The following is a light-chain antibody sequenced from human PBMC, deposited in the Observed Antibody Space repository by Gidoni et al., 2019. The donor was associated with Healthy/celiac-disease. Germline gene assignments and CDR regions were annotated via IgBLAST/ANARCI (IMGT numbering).Light chain of an antibody. V-gene: IGLV1-40*01. CDR2: GNS. Sequence: QSVLTQPPSVSGAPGQRVTISCTGSSSNIGAGSDVHWYQQLPGTAPNLLIYGNSNRPSGVPDRFSGSKSGTSASLAITGLQAEDEADYYCQSYDSSLSGHVVFGGGTKLTVL. CDR1: SSNIGAGSD. CDR3: QSYDSSLSGHVV. J-gene: IGLJ2*01.